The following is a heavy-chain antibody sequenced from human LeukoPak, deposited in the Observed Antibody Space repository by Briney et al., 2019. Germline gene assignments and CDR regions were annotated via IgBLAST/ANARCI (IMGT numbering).Heavy chain of an antibody. CDR1: GFTLSRNY. V-gene: IGHV3-66*03. CDR2: IYSSGST. D-gene: IGHD1-7*01. Sequence: QPGGSLSLSCAASGFTLSRNYMSCVPRAPGRWLEWVSVIYSSGSTYYADSVTGRFTNSRENSKNTLYLQMTSLRAEDTAVYYCARDRITGTSDCWGQGTLVTVSS. J-gene: IGHJ4*02. CDR3: ARDRITGTSDC.